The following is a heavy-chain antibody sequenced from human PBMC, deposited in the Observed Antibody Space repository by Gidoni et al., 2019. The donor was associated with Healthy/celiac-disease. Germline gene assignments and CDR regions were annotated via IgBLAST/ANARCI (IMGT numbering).Heavy chain of an antibody. J-gene: IGHJ6*02. CDR2: INPNSGGT. D-gene: IGHD3-3*01. Sequence: QVQLVQSGAEVKQPEASVTVACKASGYTFTGYYLHWWRQAPGQGLEWMGWINPNSGGTNYAQKFQGRVTMTRDTSISTAYMELSRLRSDDTAVYYCARDHYDFWSGYPDYYYYGMDVWGQGTTVTVSS. CDR1: GYTFTGYY. V-gene: IGHV1-2*02. CDR3: ARDHYDFWSGYPDYYYYGMDV.